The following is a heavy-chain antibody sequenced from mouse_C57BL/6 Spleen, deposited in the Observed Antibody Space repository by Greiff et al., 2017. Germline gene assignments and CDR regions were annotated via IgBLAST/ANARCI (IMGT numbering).Heavy chain of an antibody. D-gene: IGHD2-4*01. V-gene: IGHV5-4*03. J-gene: IGHJ2*01. CDR1: GFTFSSYA. CDR2: ISDGGSYT. CDR3: AREYDYGFDY. Sequence: EVMLVESGGGLVKPGGSLKLSCAASGFTFSSYAMSWVRQTPEKRLEWVATISDGGSYTYYPDNVKGRFTISRDKAKNNLYLQMSHLKSEDTAVCYCAREYDYGFDYWGQGTTLTVSS.